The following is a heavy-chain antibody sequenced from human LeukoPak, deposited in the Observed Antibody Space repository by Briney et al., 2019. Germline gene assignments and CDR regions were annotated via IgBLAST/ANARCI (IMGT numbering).Heavy chain of an antibody. CDR3: ARACYDFWSGYFDY. D-gene: IGHD3-3*01. CDR2: INHSGST. J-gene: IGHJ4*02. V-gene: IGHV4-34*01. CDR1: GGSFSGYY. Sequence: SETLSLTCAVYGGSFSGYYWSWIRQPPGKGLEWIGEINHSGSTNYNPSLKSRVTISVDTSKNQFSLKLSSVTAADTAVYYCARACYDFWSGYFDYWGQGTPVTVSS.